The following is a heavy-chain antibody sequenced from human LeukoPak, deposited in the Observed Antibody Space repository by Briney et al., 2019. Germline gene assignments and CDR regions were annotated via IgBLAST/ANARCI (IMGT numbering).Heavy chain of an antibody. CDR2: INHSGST. V-gene: IGHV4-34*01. D-gene: IGHD3-10*01. J-gene: IGHJ5*02. CDR3: ARASRGKVRFDP. CDR1: GGSFSGYY. Sequence: SETLSLTCAVYGGSFSGYYWSWIRQPPGKGLEWIGEINHSGSTNYNPSLKSRVTISVDTSKNQFSLKLSSVTAADTAVYYCARASRGKVRFDPWGQGTLVTVSS.